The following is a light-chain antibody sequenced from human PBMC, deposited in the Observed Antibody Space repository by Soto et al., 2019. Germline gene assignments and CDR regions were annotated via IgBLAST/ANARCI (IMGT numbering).Light chain of an antibody. CDR2: AVS. CDR1: QGISSY. V-gene: IGKV1-8*01. CDR3: QQYYSYPAFT. Sequence: AIRMTQSPSSLSASTGDRVTITCRASQGISSYLAWYQQKPGKAPKLLIYAVSTLQSGVPSRFSGSGSGTDFTLTISCLQYEDVETYYGQQYYSYPAFTFGPGTKVDIK. J-gene: IGKJ3*01.